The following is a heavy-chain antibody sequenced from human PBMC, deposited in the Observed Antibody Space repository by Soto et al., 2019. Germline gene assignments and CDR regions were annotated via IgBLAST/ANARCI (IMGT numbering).Heavy chain of an antibody. CDR1: GFTFSSYA. V-gene: IGHV3-23*01. CDR2: ISGSGGST. D-gene: IGHD3-16*02. J-gene: IGHJ4*02. CDR3: AKGTGEYDYVWGSYRLYYFDY. Sequence: GGSLRLSCAASGFTFSSYAMSWVRQAPGKGLEWVSAISGSGGSTYCADSVKGRFTISRDNSKNTLYLQTNSLRAEDTAVYYCAKGTGEYDYVWGSYRLYYFDYWGQGTLVTVSS.